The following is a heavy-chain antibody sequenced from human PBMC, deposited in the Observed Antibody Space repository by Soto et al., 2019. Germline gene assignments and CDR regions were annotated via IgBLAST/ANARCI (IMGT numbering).Heavy chain of an antibody. D-gene: IGHD2-21*02. CDR1: GFSFSSYG. Sequence: QVQLVESGGGEAQPGRSLRLSCAASGFSFSSYGMYWVRQAPGKGLEWVATISYDGRNKYYADSVKGRFTISRDNSKNTLSLEMNSLRAEDTAVYYCAKSELAYCGGDCYSLDYWGQGTLVTVSS. CDR2: ISYDGRNK. CDR3: AKSELAYCGGDCYSLDY. V-gene: IGHV3-30*18. J-gene: IGHJ4*02.